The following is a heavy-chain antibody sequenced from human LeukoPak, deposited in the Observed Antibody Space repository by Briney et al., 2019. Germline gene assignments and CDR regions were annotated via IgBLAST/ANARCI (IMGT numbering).Heavy chain of an antibody. CDR1: LYTFNDYY. D-gene: IGHD3-22*01. CDR3: ATARYYYDRSSYYSLHY. Sequence: GATVKISCKASLYTFNDYYMNWVQQAPGKGLEWMGRVDPEDGETIYAEKFQGRVTITAHTSTDTAYMDLSSLRSEDTAVYHCATARYYYDRSSYYSLHYWVQGTLVTVSS. V-gene: IGHV1-69-2*01. CDR2: VDPEDGET. J-gene: IGHJ4*02.